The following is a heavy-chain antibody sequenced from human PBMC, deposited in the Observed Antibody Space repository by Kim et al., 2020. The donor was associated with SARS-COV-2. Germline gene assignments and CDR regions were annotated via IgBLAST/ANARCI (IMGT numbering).Heavy chain of an antibody. V-gene: IGHV4-34*01. Sequence: SETLSLTCAVYGGSFSGYYWSWIRQPPGKGLEWIGEINHSGSTNYNPSLKSRVTISVDTSKNQFSLKLTSGTAADTAVYYCARGRRDAIYYTVPMRYFDLWGRGTLVTVSS. CDR1: GGSFSGYY. D-gene: IGHD4-17*01. J-gene: IGHJ2*01. CDR3: ARGRRDAIYYTVPMRYFDL. CDR2: INHSGST.